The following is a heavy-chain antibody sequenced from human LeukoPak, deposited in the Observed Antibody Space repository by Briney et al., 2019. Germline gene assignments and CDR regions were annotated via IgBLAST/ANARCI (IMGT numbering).Heavy chain of an antibody. J-gene: IGHJ5*02. D-gene: IGHD3-16*01. V-gene: IGHV4-39*01. Sequence: SETLSLTCTVSGDSINSNSYHWGWIRQPPGKGLEWIGTVYSTGNTYYTPSLKSRVTISVDTSNNQFSLKLTSVTAADTAVYYCARPHLTWRVEYFDPWGQRTLVTVSS. CDR1: GDSINSNSYH. CDR2: VYSTGNT. CDR3: ARPHLTWRVEYFDP.